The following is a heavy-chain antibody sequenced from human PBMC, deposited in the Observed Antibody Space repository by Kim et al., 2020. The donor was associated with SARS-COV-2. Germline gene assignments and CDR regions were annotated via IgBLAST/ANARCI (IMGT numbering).Heavy chain of an antibody. Sequence: SETLSLTCTVSGDSISSRTYYWAWIRQPPGKGLEWIGSVYSSGSTYYNPSLAGRVTISVDTSKDQFSLKLSSVTAADTAVYYCATSLYNYHSYFDSWGQGTLVTVSS. J-gene: IGHJ4*02. D-gene: IGHD5-18*01. CDR2: VYSSGST. CDR1: GDSISSRTYY. CDR3: ATSLYNYHSYFDS. V-gene: IGHV4-39*01.